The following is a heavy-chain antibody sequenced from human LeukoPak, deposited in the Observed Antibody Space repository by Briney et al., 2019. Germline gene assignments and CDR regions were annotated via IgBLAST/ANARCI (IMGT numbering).Heavy chain of an antibody. D-gene: IGHD6-19*01. CDR2: INSDGSTT. CDR3: ARDIKDYSSGWCLFDY. V-gene: IGHV3-74*01. Sequence: QSGGSLRLSCAASGFIFSSYWMHWARQAPGKGLVWVSRINSDGSTTSYADSVKGRFTISRDNAKSTLYLQMNSLRAEDTAVYYCARDIKDYSSGWCLFDYWGQGTLVTVSS. CDR1: GFIFSSYW. J-gene: IGHJ4*02.